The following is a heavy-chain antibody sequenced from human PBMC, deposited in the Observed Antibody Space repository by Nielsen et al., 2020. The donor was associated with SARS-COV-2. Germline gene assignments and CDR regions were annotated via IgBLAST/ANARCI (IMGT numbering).Heavy chain of an antibody. V-gene: IGHV4-39*01. CDR2: IYYSGST. CDR1: GGSISSSSYY. J-gene: IGHJ4*02. CDR3: ARACIYDYVWGSWPAPLYYFDY. Sequence: SETLSLTCTVSGGSISSSSYYWGWIRQPPGKGLEWIGSIYYSGSTYYNPSLKSRVTISVDTSKNQFSLKLSSVTAADTAVYYCARACIYDYVWGSWPAPLYYFDYWGQGTLVTVSS. D-gene: IGHD3-16*01.